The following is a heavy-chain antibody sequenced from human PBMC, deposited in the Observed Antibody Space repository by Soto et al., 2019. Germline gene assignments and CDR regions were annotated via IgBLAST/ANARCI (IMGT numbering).Heavy chain of an antibody. V-gene: IGHV3-21*01. CDR1: GFTFSSYS. J-gene: IGHJ5*02. CDR3: ARDRGYYYGLGTHWFDP. CDR2: ISSSSSYI. Sequence: EVQLVESGGGLVKPGGSLRLSCAASGFTFSSYSMNWVRQAPGKGLEWVSSISSSSSYIYYADSVKGRFTISRDNAKNSLYLQMNSLRAEDTAVYYCARDRGYYYGLGTHWFDPWGQGTLVTVSS. D-gene: IGHD3-10*01.